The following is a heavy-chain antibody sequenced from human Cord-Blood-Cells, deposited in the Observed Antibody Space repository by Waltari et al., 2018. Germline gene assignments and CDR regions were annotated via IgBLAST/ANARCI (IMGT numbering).Heavy chain of an antibody. CDR2: RSYDGSNK. CDR1: GFTFSSYA. J-gene: IGHJ4*02. V-gene: IGHV3-30-3*01. CDR3: ASQFGWERLGGLFDY. D-gene: IGHD1-1*01. Sequence: QVQLVESGGGVVQPGRSLRLSCAASGFTFSSYAMHWVRQAPGKGLEWVAVRSYDGSNKYYADSVKGRFTISRDNSKNTLYLQMNSLRAEDTAVYYCASQFGWERLGGLFDYWGQGTLVTVSS.